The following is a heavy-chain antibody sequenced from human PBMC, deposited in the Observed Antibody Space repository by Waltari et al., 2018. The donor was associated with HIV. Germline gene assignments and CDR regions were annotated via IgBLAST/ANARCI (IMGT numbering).Heavy chain of an antibody. CDR2: INSDGSST. CDR3: ASGYSSSWRSDYYYYGMDV. CDR1: GFTFSSYW. Sequence: EVQLVESGGGLVQPGGSLRLSCPASGFTFSSYWMHWVRPAPGKGLVWVSRINSDGSSTSYADSVKGRFTISRDNAKNTLYLQMNSLRAEDTAVYYCASGYSSSWRSDYYYYGMDVWGQGTTVTVSS. J-gene: IGHJ6*02. D-gene: IGHD6-13*01. V-gene: IGHV3-74*01.